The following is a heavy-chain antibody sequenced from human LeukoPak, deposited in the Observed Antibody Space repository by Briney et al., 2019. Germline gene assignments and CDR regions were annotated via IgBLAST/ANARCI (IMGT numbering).Heavy chain of an antibody. D-gene: IGHD2-21*02. CDR3: ARDPKYCGGDCPDGFDP. CDR1: GDSISSYY. V-gene: IGHV4-59*01. CDR2: IYYSGST. Sequence: SETLSLTCTVSGDSISSYYWSWIRQPPGKGLEWIGSIYYSGSTNYNPSLKSRVTISVDTSKNQFSLKLSSVTAADTAVYYCARDPKYCGGDCPDGFDPWGQGTLVTVSS. J-gene: IGHJ5*02.